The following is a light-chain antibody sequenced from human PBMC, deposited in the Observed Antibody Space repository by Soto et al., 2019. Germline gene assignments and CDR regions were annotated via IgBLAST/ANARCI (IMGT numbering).Light chain of an antibody. CDR3: AAWDDTLIGAV. CDR1: YSNIGSHT. J-gene: IGLJ7*01. Sequence: QSALTQPPSASGTPGQRVTISCSGSYSNIGSHTVNWYKQLPGTAPKLLIYNNNQRPSGVPDRFSGSKSGTSGSLAISGLQSEDEANYYCAAWDDTLIGAVFGGGTQLTVL. CDR2: NNN. V-gene: IGLV1-44*01.